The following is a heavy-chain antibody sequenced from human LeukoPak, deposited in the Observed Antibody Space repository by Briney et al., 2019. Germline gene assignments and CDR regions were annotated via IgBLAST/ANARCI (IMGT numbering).Heavy chain of an antibody. J-gene: IGHJ4*02. CDR3: ARDGPYRDSSGYLLLFDN. Sequence: GGSLRLSCAASGFTFSNFAIHWVRQAPGKGLEWVAVISYDGINKHYTDSVKGRFTISRDNSKDTLYLQMNSLRPEDTALYYCARDGPYRDSSGYLLLFDNWGQGTLVTVSS. D-gene: IGHD3-22*01. CDR1: GFTFSNFA. CDR2: ISYDGINK. V-gene: IGHV3-30*10.